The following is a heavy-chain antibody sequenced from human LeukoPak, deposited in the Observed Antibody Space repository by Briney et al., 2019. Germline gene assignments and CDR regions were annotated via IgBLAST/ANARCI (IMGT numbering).Heavy chain of an antibody. CDR3: AKQRAVAGTEDY. D-gene: IGHD6-19*01. V-gene: IGHV4-39*01. CDR2: ISNRGNT. Sequence: SETLSLTYTVSGGSLSSSNYYWGWIRQPPGEGLEWIGTISNRGNTYYTPSLKSRVPISVDTSQNHLSLKLTPVTAAHPANIYCAKQRAVAGTEDYWGQGTLVTVSS. J-gene: IGHJ4*02. CDR1: GGSLSSSNYY.